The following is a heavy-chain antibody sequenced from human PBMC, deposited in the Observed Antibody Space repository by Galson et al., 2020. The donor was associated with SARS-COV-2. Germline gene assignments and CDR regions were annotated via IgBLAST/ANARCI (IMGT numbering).Heavy chain of an antibody. V-gene: IGHV3-7*03. D-gene: IGHD2-21*01. CDR3: ERAVNKSPGEDY. Sequence: GRSMTPSSPPYGPTSSSYSTSWVSQPHKNGLEWEATTHKIGSEGNHVDSVKGPFTIPRDTAKDSLYLQMISLRAEDTAVYYCERAVNKSPGEDYWGQGTLVTVSS. J-gene: IGHJ4*02. CDR2: THKIGSEG. CDR1: GPTSSSYS.